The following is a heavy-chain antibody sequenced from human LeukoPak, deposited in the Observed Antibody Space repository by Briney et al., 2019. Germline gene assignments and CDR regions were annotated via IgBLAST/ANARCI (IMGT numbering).Heavy chain of an antibody. J-gene: IGHJ3*02. CDR2: IKQDGSEK. CDR3: AKEGSGWYWGSDAFDI. CDR1: GFTFSSYW. Sequence: TGGSLRPSCAVSGFTFSSYWMSWVRQAPGKGLEWVANIKQDGSEKYYVDSVKGRFTISRDNAKNSLYLQMNSLRAEDTAVYYCAKEGSGWYWGSDAFDIWGQGTMVTVSS. V-gene: IGHV3-7*03. D-gene: IGHD6-19*01.